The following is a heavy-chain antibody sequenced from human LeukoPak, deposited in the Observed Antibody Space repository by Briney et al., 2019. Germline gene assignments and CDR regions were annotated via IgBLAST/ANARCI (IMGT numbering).Heavy chain of an antibody. Sequence: GRSLRLSCTVSGFPFSSYSMNWLRQAPGKGLEWVSSISSSSSYIYYADSVKGRFTIPRDNHKHSLYLQVNSVRGEDRAVYFCARAASVRGVIIIVFGGQGTRVSVSS. CDR3: ARAASVRGVIIIVF. CDR1: GFPFSSYS. CDR2: ISSSSSYI. V-gene: IGHV3-21*01. D-gene: IGHD3-10*01. J-gene: IGHJ4*02.